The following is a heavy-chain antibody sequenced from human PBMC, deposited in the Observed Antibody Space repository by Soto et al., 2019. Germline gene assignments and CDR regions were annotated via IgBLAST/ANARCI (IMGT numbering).Heavy chain of an antibody. D-gene: IGHD2-2*01. V-gene: IGHV3-64D*08. CDR3: AKPGYSSSAFDS. Sequence: GGSLRLSCSASGFSFSTYTLHWVRQAPGRGLESVAVVSSDGGSIHYAASVKGRFTISRDNSMSTLYLQLRSLKPDDMAVYYCAKPGYSSSAFDSWGQGTLVTVSS. CDR2: VSSDGGSI. CDR1: GFSFSTYT. J-gene: IGHJ4*02.